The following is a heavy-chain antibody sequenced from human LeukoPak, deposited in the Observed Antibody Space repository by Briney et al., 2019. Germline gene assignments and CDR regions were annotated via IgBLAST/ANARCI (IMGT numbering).Heavy chain of an antibody. D-gene: IGHD2-2*01. CDR3: VKALYCSSSSCAFDI. CDR2: ISSTSTYI. Sequence: GGSLRLSCAASGFTFSRYSMNWVRQAPGKGLEWVSTISSTSTYIYYADSVEGRFTISRDNSKNTLYLQMNSLRAEDTAVYYCVKALYCSSSSCAFDIWGQGTMVTVSS. J-gene: IGHJ3*02. V-gene: IGHV3-21*04. CDR1: GFTFSRYS.